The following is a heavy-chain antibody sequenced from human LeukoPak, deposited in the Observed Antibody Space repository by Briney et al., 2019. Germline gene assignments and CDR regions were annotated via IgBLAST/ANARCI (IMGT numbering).Heavy chain of an antibody. J-gene: IGHJ4*02. CDR1: GFTFDDYA. D-gene: IGHD5-12*01. CDR2: ISGDGGST. Sequence: GGSLRLSCAASGFTFDDYAMHWVRQAPGKGPEWVSLISGDGGSTYYADSVKGRFTISRDNSKNSLYLQMNSLRTEDTALYYCAKVPRDGGYGFIDYWGQGTLVTVSS. V-gene: IGHV3-43*02. CDR3: AKVPRDGGYGFIDY.